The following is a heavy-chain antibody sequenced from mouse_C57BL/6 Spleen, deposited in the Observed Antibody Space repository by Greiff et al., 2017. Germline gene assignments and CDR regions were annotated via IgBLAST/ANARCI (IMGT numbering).Heavy chain of an antibody. V-gene: IGHV1-9*01. Sequence: QVQLQQSGAELMKPGASVKLSCKATGYTFTGYWIEWVKQRPGHGLEWIGEILPGSGSTNYNEKFKGKATFTADTSSNPAYMQLSSLTTEDSAIYYCASHYDGYYVRFAYWGQGTLVTVSA. CDR1: GYTFTGYW. D-gene: IGHD2-3*01. CDR3: ASHYDGYYVRFAY. J-gene: IGHJ3*01. CDR2: ILPGSGST.